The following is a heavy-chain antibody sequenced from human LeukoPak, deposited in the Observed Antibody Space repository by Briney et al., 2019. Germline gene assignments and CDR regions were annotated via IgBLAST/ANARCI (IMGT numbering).Heavy chain of an antibody. CDR2: IRSKANSYAT. V-gene: IGHV3-73*01. D-gene: IGHD2-21*01. CDR1: GFTFRGST. CDR3: VKYGGDLGVAFDR. J-gene: IGHJ4*02. Sequence: RGSLRLSCAVSGFTFRGSTMHCVRQASEKGVECIGRIRSKANSYATAYAASVKGRFTISRDDSKNTAYLQMNSLRAEDTGLYYCVKYGGDLGVAFDRWGQGTLVTVSS.